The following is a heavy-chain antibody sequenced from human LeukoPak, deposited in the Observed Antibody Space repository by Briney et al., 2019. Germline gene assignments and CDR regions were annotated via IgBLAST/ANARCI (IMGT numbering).Heavy chain of an antibody. D-gene: IGHD1-26*01. Sequence: PGGSLRLSCATSGFTFSNHAMHWVRQASGKGLEWVSAIGTAGDTFYPGSVKGRFTISRENAKNSLSLQMNSLRAEDTAVYYCVRQQTPHGNFDYWGQGTLVTVPS. CDR1: GFTFSNHA. J-gene: IGHJ4*02. CDR3: VRQQTPHGNFDY. V-gene: IGHV3-13*01. CDR2: IGTAGDT.